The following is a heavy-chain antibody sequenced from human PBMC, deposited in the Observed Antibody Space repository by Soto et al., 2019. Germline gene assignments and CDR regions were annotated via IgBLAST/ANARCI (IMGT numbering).Heavy chain of an antibody. CDR2: ISGSGGST. CDR3: AKVWELPTIYYYYGMDV. CDR1: GFTFSSYA. Sequence: PGGSLRLSCAASGFTFSSYAMSWVRQAPGKGLEWVSAISGSGGSTYYADSVKGRFTISRDNSKNTLYLQMNSLRAEDTAVYYCAKVWELPTIYYYYGMDVWGQGTTVTVSS. V-gene: IGHV3-23*01. J-gene: IGHJ6*02. D-gene: IGHD1-26*01.